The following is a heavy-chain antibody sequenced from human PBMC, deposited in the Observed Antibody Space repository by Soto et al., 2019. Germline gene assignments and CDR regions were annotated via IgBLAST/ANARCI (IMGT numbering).Heavy chain of an antibody. CDR3: ARQRSVGIAVAGPNYYGMDV. J-gene: IGHJ6*02. D-gene: IGHD6-19*01. CDR1: GYSFTSYW. CDR2: IYPGDSDT. Sequence: GESLKISCKGSGYSFTSYWIGWVRQMPGKGLEWMGIIYPGDSDTRYSPSFQGQVTISADKSISTAYLQWSSLKASDTAMYYCARQRSVGIAVAGPNYYGMDVWGQGTTVTVSS. V-gene: IGHV5-51*01.